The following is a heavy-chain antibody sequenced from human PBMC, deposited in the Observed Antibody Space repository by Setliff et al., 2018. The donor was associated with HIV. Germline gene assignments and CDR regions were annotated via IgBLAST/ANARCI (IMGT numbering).Heavy chain of an antibody. D-gene: IGHD6-13*01. V-gene: IGHV1-8*01. CDR2: MNPKSGVS. J-gene: IGHJ4*02. Sequence: ASVKVSCKPSGQSFTNYYIHWLRRASGRGLEWMGWMNPKSGVSGSALKFHDRVTMTRDTSTLTLYMELSSLRSEDTAVYYCATGESIAAAPFDYWGQGTLVTVSS. CDR1: GQSFTNYY. CDR3: ATGESIAAAPFDY.